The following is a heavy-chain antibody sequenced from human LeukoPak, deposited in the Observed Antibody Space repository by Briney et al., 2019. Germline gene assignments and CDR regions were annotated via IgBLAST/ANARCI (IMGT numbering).Heavy chain of an antibody. D-gene: IGHD2-15*01. CDR1: GGSISPYS. J-gene: IGHJ4*02. CDR2: IYTSGST. V-gene: IGHV4-4*07. CDR3: ARVASGAYSPSDY. Sequence: SETLSLTCSVSGGSISPYSWIWVRQPAGKGPEWIGRIYTSGSTLANPSLKTRVIISADKSMNELSLKLTSVTDGDTAVYYCARVASGAYSPSDYWGQGTLVTVSS.